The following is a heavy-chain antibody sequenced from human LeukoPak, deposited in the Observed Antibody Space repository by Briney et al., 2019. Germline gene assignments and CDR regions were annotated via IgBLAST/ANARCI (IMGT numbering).Heavy chain of an antibody. CDR1: GFAFSASA. V-gene: IGHV3-73*01. D-gene: IGHD5/OR15-5a*01. Sequence: PGGSLRLSCAASGFAFSASAMHWVRQASGKGLEWVGRIRGKPHNYATAYAASVKGRFTHSRDDSENRAFLQMNSLRTEDTAIYYCTPVVGDMVFTNPYWGQGILVTVSS. CDR2: IRGKPHNYAT. CDR3: TPVVGDMVFTNPY. J-gene: IGHJ4*02.